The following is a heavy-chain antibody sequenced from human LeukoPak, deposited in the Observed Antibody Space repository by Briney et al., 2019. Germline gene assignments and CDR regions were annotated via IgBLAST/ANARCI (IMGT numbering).Heavy chain of an antibody. Sequence: SETLSLTCTVWGRPIYSHYWRWLPQPPGKGRVGSVYLYYSKSNHYNPPHKRRVTISVDTSKIQFSLKLSSVTAADTAVYYCARVSDGYNWGYFDYWGQGTLVTVSS. CDR1: GRPIYSHY. V-gene: IGHV4-59*11. J-gene: IGHJ4*02. D-gene: IGHD5-24*01. CDR2: LYYSKSN. CDR3: ARVSDGYNWGYFDY.